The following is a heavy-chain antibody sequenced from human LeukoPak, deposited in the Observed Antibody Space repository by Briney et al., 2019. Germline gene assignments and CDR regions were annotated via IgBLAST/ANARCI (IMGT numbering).Heavy chain of an antibody. Sequence: PGGSLRLSCAASGFTFSSYEMNWVRQAPGKGLEWVSYISSSGSTIYYADSVKGRFTISRDNAKNSLYLQMNSLRAEDTAVYYCATQSYGLFDYWGQGTLVTVSS. CDR1: GFTFSSYE. D-gene: IGHD3-10*01. V-gene: IGHV3-48*03. J-gene: IGHJ4*02. CDR3: ATQSYGLFDY. CDR2: ISSSGSTI.